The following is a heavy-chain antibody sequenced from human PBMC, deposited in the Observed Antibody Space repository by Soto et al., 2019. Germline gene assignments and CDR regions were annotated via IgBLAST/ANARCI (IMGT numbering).Heavy chain of an antibody. J-gene: IGHJ6*02. Sequence: ASVKVSCKASGYLFTAYSMHWVRLAPGQGLEWMGVVNPSGGSTKYAQNFQGRVTMTTDTSTSTAYMELRSLRSDDTAVYYCARDIVVVPAAAYYYYGMDVWGQGTTVTVSS. CDR1: GYLFTAYS. D-gene: IGHD2-2*01. CDR3: ARDIVVVPAAAYYYYGMDV. CDR2: VNPSGGST. V-gene: IGHV1-46*01.